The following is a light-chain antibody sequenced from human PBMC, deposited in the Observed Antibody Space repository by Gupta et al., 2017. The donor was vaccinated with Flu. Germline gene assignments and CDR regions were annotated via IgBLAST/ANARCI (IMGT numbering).Light chain of an antibody. CDR1: QSVLYTSNNKNY. V-gene: IGKV4-1*01. Sequence: DIVMTQSPDSLAVSLGERATINCKSSQSVLYTSNNKNYLAWYQQKPGQPLKLLIYWASTRESGVPDRFSGSGSGTDFTLTISSLQAEDVAVYYCQQYYNTPALTFGGGTKVEIK. CDR2: WAS. J-gene: IGKJ4*01. CDR3: QQYYNTPALT.